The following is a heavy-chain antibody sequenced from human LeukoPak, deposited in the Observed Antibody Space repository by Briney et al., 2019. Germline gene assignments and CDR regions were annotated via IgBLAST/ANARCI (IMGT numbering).Heavy chain of an antibody. J-gene: IGHJ6*02. V-gene: IGHV3-53*01. CDR2: IYSGGST. CDR3: HTAMVTIYGMDV. D-gene: IGHD5-18*01. Sequence: PGGSLRLSCAASGFTVSSNYMCWVRQAPGKGLEWVSVIYSGGSTYYADSVKGRFTISRDNSKNTLYLQMNSLRAEDTAVYYCHTAMVTIYGMDVWGQGTTVTVSS. CDR1: GFTVSSNY.